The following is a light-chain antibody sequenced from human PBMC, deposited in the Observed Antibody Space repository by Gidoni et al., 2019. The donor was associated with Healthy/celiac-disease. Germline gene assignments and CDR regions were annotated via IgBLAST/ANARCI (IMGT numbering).Light chain of an antibody. CDR1: QDISNY. V-gene: IGKV1-33*01. CDR2: DAS. Sequence: IPMTQSPSSLSASVGDRVTITCQASQDISNYLNWYQQKPGKAPKRLIYDASNLETGVPSRFSGSGSGTDFTFTISSLQPEDIATYYCQQYDNLLTFXPXTKVDIK. CDR3: QQYDNLLT. J-gene: IGKJ3*01.